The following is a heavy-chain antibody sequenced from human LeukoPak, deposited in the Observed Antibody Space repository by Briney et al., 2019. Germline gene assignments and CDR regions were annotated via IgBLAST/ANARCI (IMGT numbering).Heavy chain of an antibody. Sequence: PGGSLRLSCAASGFTFSRYSMNWVRQAPGKGLEWVSYISSRSSDMYYADSVKGRFTISRDNAKNSLYLQMSSLRDEDTAVYYCARELHGDYVSFDYWGQGTLVTVSS. V-gene: IGHV3-48*02. CDR1: GFTFSRYS. D-gene: IGHD4-17*01. J-gene: IGHJ4*02. CDR3: ARELHGDYVSFDY. CDR2: ISSRSSDM.